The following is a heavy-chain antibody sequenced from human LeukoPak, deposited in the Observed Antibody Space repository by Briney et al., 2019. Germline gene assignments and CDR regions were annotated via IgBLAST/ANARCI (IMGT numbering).Heavy chain of an antibody. CDR2: ISGSGGSA. CDR3: AKVVAGGDVRPFDY. Sequence: PGGSLRLSCAASGFTFSSYAMSWVRQAPGKGLEWVSAISGSGGSAYYADSVKGRFTISRDNSKNTLYLQMNSLRAEDTAVYYCAKVVAGGDVRPFDYWGQGTLVTVSS. D-gene: IGHD3-16*01. CDR1: GFTFSSYA. J-gene: IGHJ4*02. V-gene: IGHV3-23*01.